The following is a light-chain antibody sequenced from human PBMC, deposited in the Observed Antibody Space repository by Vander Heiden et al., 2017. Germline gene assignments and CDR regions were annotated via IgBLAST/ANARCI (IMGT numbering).Light chain of an antibody. J-gene: IGKJ2*01. CDR3: QQDDNLSQT. V-gene: IGKV1-33*01. CDR2: DAS. CDR1: QDISNY. Sequence: DIQMTQSPSSLSASVGDRVTITCQASQDISNYLNWYQQKPGKAPKLLIYDASNLETGVPSRVSGSGSGTDFTFTISSLQPEDIATYYCQQDDNLSQTFGQGTKLEIK.